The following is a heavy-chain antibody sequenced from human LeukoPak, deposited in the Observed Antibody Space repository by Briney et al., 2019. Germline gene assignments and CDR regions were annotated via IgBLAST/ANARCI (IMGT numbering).Heavy chain of an antibody. Sequence: GGSLRLSCAASGFTFSSYSMNWVRQAPGKGLEWVSSISSSSSYIYYADSVKGRFTISRDNAKNSLYLQVNSLRAEDTAVYYCAREEHSSSWYSEGTLASWGQGTLVTVSS. D-gene: IGHD6-13*01. V-gene: IGHV3-21*01. CDR2: ISSSSSYI. J-gene: IGHJ5*02. CDR1: GFTFSSYS. CDR3: AREEHSSSWYSEGTLAS.